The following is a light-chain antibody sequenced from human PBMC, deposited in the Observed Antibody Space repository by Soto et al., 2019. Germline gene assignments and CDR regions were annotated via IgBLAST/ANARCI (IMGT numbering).Light chain of an antibody. J-gene: IGLJ1*01. CDR3: SSYTTSNTRQIV. CDR2: DVS. V-gene: IGLV2-14*03. CDR1: SSDVGGYNY. Sequence: QSVLTHRASVTGSPGQSITISCTGTSSDVGGYNYVSWYQHHPGKAPKLMIFDVSNRPSGVSNRFSGSKSGNTASLTISGLQPEDEADYYCSSYTTSNTRQIVFGTGTRSPS.